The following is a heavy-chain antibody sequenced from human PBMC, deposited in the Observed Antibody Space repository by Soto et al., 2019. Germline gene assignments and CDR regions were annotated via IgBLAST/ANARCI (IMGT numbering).Heavy chain of an antibody. CDR2: ISWNSGSI. CDR3: AKDKTLSGWYAFDY. Sequence: EVQLVESGGGLVQPGRSLRLSCAASGFTFDDYAMHWVRQAPGKGLEWVSGISWNSGSIGYADSVKGRFTITRDNAKNFLYMQMSRLRAEDTALYYCAKDKTLSGWYAFDYWGQGTLVTVSS. CDR1: GFTFDDYA. J-gene: IGHJ4*02. D-gene: IGHD6-19*01. V-gene: IGHV3-9*01.